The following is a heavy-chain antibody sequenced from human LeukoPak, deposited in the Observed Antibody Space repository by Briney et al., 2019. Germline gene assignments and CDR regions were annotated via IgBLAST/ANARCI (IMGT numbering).Heavy chain of an antibody. V-gene: IGHV3-30*18. CDR2: ISYDGGNK. J-gene: IGHJ4*02. CDR3: AKVFEVRGARRPKDY. Sequence: PGGPLRLSCAASGFTFSDYGMHWVRQAPGKGLEWVALISYDGGNKFYADSVRDRFTISRDNSKNTLFLQMNSLRIEDTAVYYCAKVFEVRGARRPKDYWGQGTLVIVSS. D-gene: IGHD3-10*01. CDR1: GFTFSDYG.